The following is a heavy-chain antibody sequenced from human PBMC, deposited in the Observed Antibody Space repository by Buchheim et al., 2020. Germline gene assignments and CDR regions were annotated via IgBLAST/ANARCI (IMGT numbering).Heavy chain of an antibody. J-gene: IGHJ2*01. Sequence: EVQLVESGGGLVQPGGSLRLSCAGSGFTFSNYWMSWVRQAPGKGLEWVANIKSDESEKYFVDSVKGRFTFSRDNAKKPLYLQMNSLRGEDTAVYYCARIGGVWYFDLWGRGTL. CDR3: ARIGGVWYFDL. CDR2: IKSDESEK. V-gene: IGHV3-7*01. CDR1: GFTFSNYW. D-gene: IGHD3-16*01.